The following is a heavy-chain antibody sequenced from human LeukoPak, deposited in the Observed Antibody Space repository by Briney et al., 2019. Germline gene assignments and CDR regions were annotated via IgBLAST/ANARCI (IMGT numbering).Heavy chain of an antibody. Sequence: GGSLRLSCAASGFTFSSYWMTWVRQAPGKGLEWVASIEDDGSRKNYGDSVKGRFTISRDNAENSLYLQMNILRVEDTAVYFCARDIPRGATHLDYWGQGTLVTVSA. J-gene: IGHJ4*02. CDR1: GFTFSSYW. V-gene: IGHV3-7*01. CDR2: IEDDGSRK. CDR3: ARDIPRGATHLDY. D-gene: IGHD1-26*01.